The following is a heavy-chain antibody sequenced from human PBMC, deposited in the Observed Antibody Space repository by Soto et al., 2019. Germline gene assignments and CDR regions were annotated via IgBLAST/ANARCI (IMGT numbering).Heavy chain of an antibody. J-gene: IGHJ6*02. V-gene: IGHV3-21*01. D-gene: IGHD4-4*01. CDR1: GFTLSSYA. CDR2: ISVIGDYM. Sequence: PGGSLRLSCAASGFTLSSYAMSWVRQAPGKGLEWVSSISVIGDYMYYADSVKGRFTISRDNAKNSLFLQMDSLRAEDTAVYFCARDSKNRQDGMDVWGQGTTVTVSS. CDR3: ARDSKNRQDGMDV.